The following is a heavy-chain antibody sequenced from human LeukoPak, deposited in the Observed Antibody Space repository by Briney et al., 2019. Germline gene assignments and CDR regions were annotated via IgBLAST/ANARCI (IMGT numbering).Heavy chain of an antibody. D-gene: IGHD6-13*01. CDR3: ARRSSSSHFGY. Sequence: ASVKVSCKASGYTFTSYGISWVRQAPGQGLEWMGWISAYNGNTNYAQKLQGRVTMTRNTSISTAYMELSSLRSEDTAVYYCARRSSSSHFGYWGQGTLVTVSS. V-gene: IGHV1-18*01. CDR1: GYTFTSYG. CDR2: ISAYNGNT. J-gene: IGHJ4*02.